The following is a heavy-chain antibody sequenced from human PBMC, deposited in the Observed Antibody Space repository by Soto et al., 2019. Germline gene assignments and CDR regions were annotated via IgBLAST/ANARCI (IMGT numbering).Heavy chain of an antibody. CDR3: ARRAFYGSGIQNYYGMDV. J-gene: IGHJ6*02. CDR2: ISGTGGGT. V-gene: IGHV3-23*01. Sequence: EVHLLESGGGLVQHGGSLILSCAASGFTFSNNAMTWFRQDPGKGLEWVSVISGTGGGTNNADSAKGRFTTSSDDSKNTLYLQMSSLRAEDTAVYYCARRAFYGSGIQNYYGMDVWGQGTAVTVSS. D-gene: IGHD3-10*01. CDR1: GFTFSNNA.